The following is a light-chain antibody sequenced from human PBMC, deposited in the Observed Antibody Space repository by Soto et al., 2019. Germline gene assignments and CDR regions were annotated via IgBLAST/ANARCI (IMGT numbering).Light chain of an antibody. V-gene: IGKV1-39*01. Sequence: DIQMTQSPSTLSASIGGKVTITCRASQNINNWIALYQQKPGRAPTLLIYKISTLQNGVPSRFSGSESGTDFTLRISNLQPEDFATYYCQQSYSTPQTFGQGTNV. CDR3: QQSYSTPQT. J-gene: IGKJ1*01. CDR2: KIS. CDR1: QNINNW.